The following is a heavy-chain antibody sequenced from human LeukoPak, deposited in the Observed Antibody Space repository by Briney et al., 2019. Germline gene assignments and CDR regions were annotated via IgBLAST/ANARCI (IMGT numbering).Heavy chain of an antibody. CDR3: ARDIVSWYSSSSQDY. J-gene: IGHJ4*02. CDR1: GYTLTSYG. CDR2: ISAYNGNT. Sequence: GASVKVSCKASGYTLTSYGISWVRQAPGQGLEWMGWISAYNGNTNYAQKLQGRVTMTTDTSTSTAYMELRSLRSDDTAVYYCARDIVSWYSSSSQDYWGQGTLVTVSS. V-gene: IGHV1-18*01. D-gene: IGHD6-6*01.